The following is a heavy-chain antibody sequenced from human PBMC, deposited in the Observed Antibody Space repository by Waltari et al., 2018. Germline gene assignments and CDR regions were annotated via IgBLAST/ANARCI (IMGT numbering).Heavy chain of an antibody. J-gene: IGHJ4*02. CDR3: ARSLHIFRAAAGMFDY. CDR2: FYYSGRT. CDR1: DDSISSGDYY. D-gene: IGHD6-13*01. V-gene: IGHV4-39*01. Sequence: HLQLQESGPGLLKPSGTLSLTCTVSDDSISSGDYYWGWIRQSPGKGPGWIGSFYYSGRTSYNPSLKRRVTIAVDTSKKQFSLKLSSVTAADTAVYYCARSLHIFRAAAGMFDYWGQGTLVTVSS.